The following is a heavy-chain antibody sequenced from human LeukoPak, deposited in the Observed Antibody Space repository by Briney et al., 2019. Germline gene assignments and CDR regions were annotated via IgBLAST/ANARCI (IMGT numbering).Heavy chain of an antibody. Sequence: SETLSLTCTVSGGSISSYYWSWIRQPAGKGLEWIGRIYTSGSTNYNPSLKSRVTMSVDTSKNQFSLKLSSVTAADTAVYYCARDYLGARHDYGDYPHYYYYYMDVWGKGTTVTVSS. CDR1: GGSISSYY. CDR2: IYTSGST. J-gene: IGHJ6*03. D-gene: IGHD4-17*01. CDR3: ARDYLGARHDYGDYPHYYYYYMDV. V-gene: IGHV4-4*07.